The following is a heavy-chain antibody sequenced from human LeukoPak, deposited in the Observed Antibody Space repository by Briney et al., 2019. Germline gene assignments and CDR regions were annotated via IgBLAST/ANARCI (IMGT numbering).Heavy chain of an antibody. CDR1: GFTFSSYA. D-gene: IGHD3-3*01. Sequence: GGSLRLSCAASGFTFSSYAMSWVRQAPGKGLEWVSAISGSGGSTYYADSVKGRFTISRDNSKNTLYLQMNSLRAEDTAVYYCAKDPGIFGVVTSFGYWGQGTLVTVSS. CDR3: AKDPGIFGVVTSFGY. V-gene: IGHV3-23*01. CDR2: ISGSGGST. J-gene: IGHJ4*02.